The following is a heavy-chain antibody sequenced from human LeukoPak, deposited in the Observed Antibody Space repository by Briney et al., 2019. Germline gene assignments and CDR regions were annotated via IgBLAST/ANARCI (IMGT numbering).Heavy chain of an antibody. CDR2: IYYSGNT. J-gene: IGHJ6*03. Sequence: SETLSLTCTVSGGSISSYYWSWIRQPPGKGLEWIGYIYYSGNTNYNPSLKSRVTISVDTSKNQFSLKLSSVTAADTAVYYCAREVAGYCSSTSCYGYYYYMDVWGKGTTVTVSS. D-gene: IGHD2-2*03. CDR3: AREVAGYCSSTSCYGYYYYMDV. CDR1: GGSISSYY. V-gene: IGHV4-59*12.